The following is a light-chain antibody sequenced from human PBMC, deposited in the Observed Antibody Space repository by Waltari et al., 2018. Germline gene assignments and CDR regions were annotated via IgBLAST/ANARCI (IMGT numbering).Light chain of an antibody. CDR2: NNI. V-gene: IGLV1-44*01. CDR3: AVWDDNVNGPV. Sequence: QSVLTQAPSASGIPGQSVIMSCSGSRSNIGSGCLTWYKQLPGTAPKVLIHNNIHRPSGVSDRFSGSKSATSASLAITGLQSEDDGDYYCAVWDDNVNGPVFGGGTKLTVL. CDR1: RSNIGSGC. J-gene: IGLJ2*01.